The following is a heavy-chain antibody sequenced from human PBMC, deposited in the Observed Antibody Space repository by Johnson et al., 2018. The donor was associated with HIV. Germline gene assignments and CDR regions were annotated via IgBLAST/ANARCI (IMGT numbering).Heavy chain of an antibody. CDR3: VREHRADESFDI. Sequence: GGTVIRPGGSLSLSCVASGFTFDDYGMSWVRQAPGKGLEWVSGINWDGTYTGYVGSVKGRFTISRDNGKNSLYLQMNSLTAGDTAVYYCVREHRADESFDIWGQGTMVTVSS. CDR1: GFTFDDYG. D-gene: IGHD1-14*01. V-gene: IGHV3-20*04. J-gene: IGHJ3*02. CDR2: INWDGTYT.